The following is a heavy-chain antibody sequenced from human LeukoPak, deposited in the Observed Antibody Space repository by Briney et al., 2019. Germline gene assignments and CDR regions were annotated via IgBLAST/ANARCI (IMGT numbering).Heavy chain of an antibody. CDR3: ARGETPVDY. J-gene: IGHJ4*02. CDR2: MNPNSGNT. V-gene: IGHV1-8*01. CDR1: GYTFTIYD. Sequence: GASVTXSFTGSGYTFTIYDINWVRQGSGQGLERMGWMNPNSGNTGYTQKFQGRVTMTMNTSISTAYMELSSLRSEDTAVYYCARGETPVDYWGQGTLVTVSS.